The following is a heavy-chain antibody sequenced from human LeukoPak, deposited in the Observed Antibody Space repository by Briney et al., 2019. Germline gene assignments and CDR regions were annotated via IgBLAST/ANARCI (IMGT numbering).Heavy chain of an antibody. CDR3: AKGGGALEYSSSADWYFDL. D-gene: IGHD6-6*01. J-gene: IGHJ2*01. V-gene: IGHV3-9*03. CDR1: GFTFDDYA. Sequence: GGSLRLSCAASGFTFDDYAMHWVRQAPGKGLEWVSGISWNSGSIGYADSVKGRFTISRDNAKNSLYLQMNSLRAEDMALYYCAKGGGALEYSSSADWYFDLWGRGTLVTVSS. CDR2: ISWNSGSI.